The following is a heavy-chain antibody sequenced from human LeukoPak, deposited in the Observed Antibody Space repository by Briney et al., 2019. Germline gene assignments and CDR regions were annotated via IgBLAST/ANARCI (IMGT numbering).Heavy chain of an antibody. V-gene: IGHV4-59*01. CDR2: IYYSGST. D-gene: IGHD5-18*01. CDR1: GGSISSYY. Sequence: PSETLSLTCTVSGGSISSYYWSWIRQTPGKGLEWIGYIYYSGSTNYNPSLKSRVTISVDTSKNQFSLKLSSVTAAGTAVYYCARQDSLDAFDIWGQGTMVTVSS. J-gene: IGHJ3*02. CDR3: ARQDSLDAFDI.